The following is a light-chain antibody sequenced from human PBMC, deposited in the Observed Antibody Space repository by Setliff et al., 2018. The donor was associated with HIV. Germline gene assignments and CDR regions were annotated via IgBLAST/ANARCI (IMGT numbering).Light chain of an antibody. J-gene: IGLJ2*01. CDR1: SSDVGAYNY. CDR3: SSYTITNTVI. CDR2: EVS. Sequence: QSVLTQPASVSGSPGQSITISCTGTSSDVGAYNYVSWYQQHPGKAPKLMIFEVSNRPSGISNRFSGSKSGNTASLTISGLQTGDEADYYCSSYTITNTVIFGGGTKVTVL. V-gene: IGLV2-14*03.